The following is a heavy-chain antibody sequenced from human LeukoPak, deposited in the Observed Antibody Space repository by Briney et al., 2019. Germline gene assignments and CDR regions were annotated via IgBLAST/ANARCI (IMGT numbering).Heavy chain of an antibody. Sequence: PSETLSLTCTVSGGSISSGSYYWSWIRQPAGKGLEWIGHIYTSGGTNYNPSLKSRVTISVDTSKNQFSLKLSSVSAADTAVYYCARGGSTLHSAGGHDIEFYYYYYMDVWGKGTTVTISS. CDR1: GGSISSGSYY. J-gene: IGHJ6*03. D-gene: IGHD3-9*01. CDR3: ARGGSTLHSAGGHDIEFYYYYYMDV. CDR2: IYTSGGT. V-gene: IGHV4-61*09.